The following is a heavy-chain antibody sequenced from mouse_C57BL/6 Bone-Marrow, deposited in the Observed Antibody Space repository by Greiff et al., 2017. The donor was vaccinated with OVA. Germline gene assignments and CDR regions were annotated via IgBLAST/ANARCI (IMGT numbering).Heavy chain of an antibody. CDR3: ARGRDYERGTWFAY. V-gene: IGHV1-19*01. CDR1: GYTFTDYY. CDR2: INPYNGGT. Sequence: EVQLQQSGPVLVKPGASVKMSCKASGYTFTDYYMNWVKQSHGKSLEWIGVINPYNGGTSYNQKFKGKARLTVDKSSSTAYMELNSLTSEDSAVYYCARGRDYERGTWFAYWGQGTLVTVSA. D-gene: IGHD2-4*01. J-gene: IGHJ3*01.